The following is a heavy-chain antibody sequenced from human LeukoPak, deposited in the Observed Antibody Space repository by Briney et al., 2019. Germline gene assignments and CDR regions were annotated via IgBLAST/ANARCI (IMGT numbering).Heavy chain of an antibody. V-gene: IGHV3-74*01. D-gene: IGHD6-13*01. CDR2: INHDGSAT. CDR1: GFAFSGYW. J-gene: IGHJ4*02. CDR3: VREGAPIAAVGNCFDY. Sequence: PGESLRLSCAASGFAFSGYWMHWVRQAPGKGLVWVSRINHDGSATIYADSVKGRFTFSRDNAKNTLHLQMNSLRVEDTALYYCVREGAPIAAVGNCFDYWGQGTLVIVSS.